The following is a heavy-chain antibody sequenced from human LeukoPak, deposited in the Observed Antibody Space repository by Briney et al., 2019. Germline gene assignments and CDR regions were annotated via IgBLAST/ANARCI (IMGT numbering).Heavy chain of an antibody. CDR2: ISAYNGNT. J-gene: IGHJ6*03. V-gene: IGHV1-8*02. Sequence: GASVKVSCKASGYTFTSYYMHWVRQAPGQGLEWMGWISAYNGNTGYAQKFQGRVTMTRNTSISTAYMELSSLRSEDTAVYYCARGSWQGWSSAHYYYYMDVWGKGTTVTISS. CDR1: GYTFTSYY. D-gene: IGHD2-15*01. CDR3: ARGSWQGWSSAHYYYYMDV.